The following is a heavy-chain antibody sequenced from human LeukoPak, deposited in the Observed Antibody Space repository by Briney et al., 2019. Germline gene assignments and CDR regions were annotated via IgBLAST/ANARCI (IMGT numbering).Heavy chain of an antibody. CDR1: GFTFSTYW. J-gene: IGHJ5*02. V-gene: IGHV3-7*01. CDR2: IKQDGSEK. D-gene: IGHD3-10*01. CDR3: ARDHYHGVGWFDP. Sequence: GGSLRLSGAASGFTFSTYWMTWVRQAPGKGLEWVANIKQDGSEKFYVDSVTGRFTISRDNAKNSLYLQMDSLRAEDTAVYYCARDHYHGVGWFDPWGQGTLVTVSS.